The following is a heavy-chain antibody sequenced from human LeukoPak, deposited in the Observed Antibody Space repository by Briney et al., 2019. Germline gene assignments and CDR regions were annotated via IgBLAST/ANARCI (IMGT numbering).Heavy chain of an antibody. D-gene: IGHD1-7*01. CDR2: IYNSGST. Sequence: TASETLSLTCTVSGSSISSGGYYWSWIRQHPGKGLEWIGYIYNSGSTYYNPSLKSRVTISVDPSKNQFSLKLTSVTAADTAVYYCARYTPTGTTGDSWGQGTLVTVSS. CDR1: GSSISSGGYY. CDR3: ARYTPTGTTGDS. J-gene: IGHJ4*02. V-gene: IGHV4-31*03.